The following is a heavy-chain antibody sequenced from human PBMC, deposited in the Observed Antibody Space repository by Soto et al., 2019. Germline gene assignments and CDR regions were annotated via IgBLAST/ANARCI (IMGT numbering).Heavy chain of an antibody. J-gene: IGHJ4*02. CDR3: ARVGSYDFWTNFDY. Sequence: VGSLRLSCAASGFTCSSYGMHWVRQAPGKGLEWVAVIWYDGSNKYYADSVKGRFTISRDNSKNTLYLQMNSLRAEDTAVYYCARVGSYDFWTNFDYWGQGTLVTVSS. D-gene: IGHD3-3*01. V-gene: IGHV3-33*01. CDR2: IWYDGSNK. CDR1: GFTCSSYG.